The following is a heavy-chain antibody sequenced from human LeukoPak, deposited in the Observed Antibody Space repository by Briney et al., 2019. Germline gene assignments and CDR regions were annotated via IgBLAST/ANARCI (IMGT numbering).Heavy chain of an antibody. CDR3: ARAPVAGPAGPPTDTFDI. V-gene: IGHV4-39*07. D-gene: IGHD6-19*01. J-gene: IGHJ3*02. CDR2: IYYRGST. Sequence: SETLSLTCTVSGGSISRSSYYWGWIRQTPGKGLEWFGSIYYRGSTYYKSSLKSRVTISVDTSKNQFSLKLSSVTAADTAVYYCARAPVAGPAGPPTDTFDIWGQGTMVTVSS. CDR1: GGSISRSSYY.